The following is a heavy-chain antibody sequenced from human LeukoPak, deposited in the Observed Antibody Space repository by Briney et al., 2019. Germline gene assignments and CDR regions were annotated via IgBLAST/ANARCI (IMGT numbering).Heavy chain of an antibody. CDR3: AKGPPYSGSYKGYFDY. D-gene: IGHD1-26*01. CDR1: GFMFKNYA. Sequence: GRSLRLSCVASGFMFKNYAFHWVRQAPGKGLEWVSYISSSGSTIYYADSVKGRFTISRDNAKNSLYLQMNSLRAEDTAVYYCAKGPPYSGSYKGYFDYWGQGTLVTVSS. V-gene: IGHV3-48*03. CDR2: ISSSGSTI. J-gene: IGHJ4*02.